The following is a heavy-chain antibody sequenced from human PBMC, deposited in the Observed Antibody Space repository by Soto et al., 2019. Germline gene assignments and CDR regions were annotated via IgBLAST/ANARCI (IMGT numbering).Heavy chain of an antibody. CDR2: IYWDDDK. CDR3: AHVDRGNWLNFNY. J-gene: IGHJ4*02. Sequence: GLDLEWLALIYWDDDKRYSPSLKSRVTISKDTSKNQVILTMTNMDPVDTATYYCAHVDRGNWLNFNYWGQGTLVTVSS. D-gene: IGHD1-1*01. V-gene: IGHV2-5*02.